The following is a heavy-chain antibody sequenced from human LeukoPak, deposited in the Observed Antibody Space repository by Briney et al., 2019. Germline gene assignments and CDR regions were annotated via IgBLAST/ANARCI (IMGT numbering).Heavy chain of an antibody. CDR3: TREEAVAGTWDFDC. V-gene: IGHV3-30-3*01. J-gene: IGHJ4*02. CDR2: ISSDGNNK. CDR1: GFTFSSFA. Sequence: GGSLRLSCAASGFTFSSFAMHWVRQAPGKGLEGVAVISSDGNNKFFADSVRGRFTISRDNSKNTLSLQMNSLRAEDTAVYYCTREEAVAGTWDFDCWGQGTLVTVSS. D-gene: IGHD6-19*01.